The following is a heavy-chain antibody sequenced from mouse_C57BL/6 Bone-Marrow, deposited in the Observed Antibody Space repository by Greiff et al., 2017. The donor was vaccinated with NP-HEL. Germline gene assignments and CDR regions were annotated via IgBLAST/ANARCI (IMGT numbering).Heavy chain of an antibody. V-gene: IGHV5-6*01. J-gene: IGHJ3*01. Sequence: EVQLQESGGDLVKPGGSLKLSCAASGFTFSSYGMSWVRQTPDKRLEWVATISSGGSYTYYPDSVKGRFTISRDNAKNTLYLQMSSLKSEDTAMYYCARHGGLPAWFAYWGQGTLVTVSA. CDR3: ARHGGLPAWFAY. CDR2: ISSGGSYT. CDR1: GFTFSSYG.